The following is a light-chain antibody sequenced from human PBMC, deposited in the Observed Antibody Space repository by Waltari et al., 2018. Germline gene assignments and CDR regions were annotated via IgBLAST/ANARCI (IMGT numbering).Light chain of an antibody. J-gene: IGKJ4*01. CDR3: QQYNNYPLT. V-gene: IGKV1D-13*01. CDR2: GAS. CDR1: QAISSA. Sequence: AIQFTQSPSSLSASVRDSLTITCRASQAISSALAWYQQKPGEAPKVLIYGASSLESGVPSRFSGSGSGTDFTLTISSLQPEDFATYYCQQYNNYPLTFGGGTKVEIK.